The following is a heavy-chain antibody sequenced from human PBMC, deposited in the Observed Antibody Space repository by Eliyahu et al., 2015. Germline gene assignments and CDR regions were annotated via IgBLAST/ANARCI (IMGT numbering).Heavy chain of an antibody. V-gene: IGHV1-18*01. CDR1: GYTFSSYG. CDR2: ISAYNGNT. D-gene: IGHD2-15*01. J-gene: IGHJ4*02. CDR3: ARAQCSGGSCYHDY. Sequence: KVSCKTSGYTFSSYGIGWVRQAPGQGPEWLGWISAYNGNTKYAQKLQGRLTVTTDTSTSTAYMELRSLRSDDTAVYYCARAQCSGGSCYHDYWGQGTLVTVSS.